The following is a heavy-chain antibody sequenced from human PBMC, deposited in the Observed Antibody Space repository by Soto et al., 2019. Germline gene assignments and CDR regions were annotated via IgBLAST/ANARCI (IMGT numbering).Heavy chain of an antibody. D-gene: IGHD3-22*01. J-gene: IGHJ3*02. CDR2: IYYSGSP. Sequence: QVQLQESGPGLVKPSQTLSLTCTVSGGSISRGGYYWSWIRQHPGKGLEWIGYIYYSGSPYYNPSLKSRFTKSLDTAKNHFSLKLSSVTAAETAVHYCARARRDYYDSSGNLGHHAFDIWGQGTMVTVSS. CDR3: ARARRDYYDSSGNLGHHAFDI. V-gene: IGHV4-31*03. CDR1: GGSISRGGYY.